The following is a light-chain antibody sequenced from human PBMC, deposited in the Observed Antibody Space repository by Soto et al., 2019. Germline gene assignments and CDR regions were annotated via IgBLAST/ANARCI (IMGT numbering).Light chain of an antibody. Sequence: DIQMTQSPSSLSASVGDRVTITCRASQSINIYLNWYQQKPGEAPTLLMYGVSTLQSGVPSRFSGSGSGTDFPLPIGSLHPEDSAPYYCQQSPSPPGRLGKGTRGDIK. CDR2: GVS. CDR3: QQSPSPPGR. J-gene: IGKJ1*01. V-gene: IGKV1-39*01. CDR1: QSINIY.